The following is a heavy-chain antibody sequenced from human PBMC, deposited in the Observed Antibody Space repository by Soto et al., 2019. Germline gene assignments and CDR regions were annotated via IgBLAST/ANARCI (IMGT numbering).Heavy chain of an antibody. J-gene: IGHJ6*03. CDR1: GYTFTSHG. CDR2: ISAYNGDT. CDR3: ARMVRGSNIDYYHYMDV. Sequence: QVQLVQSGAEVKKPGASVKVSCKASGYTFTSHGISWVRQAPGQGLEWMGWISAYNGDTNYAQKLQGRVTVTTDTSTRTAYMELRSLRSEDTAVYYCARMVRGSNIDYYHYMDVWGKGTMVTVSS. V-gene: IGHV1-18*01. D-gene: IGHD3-10*01.